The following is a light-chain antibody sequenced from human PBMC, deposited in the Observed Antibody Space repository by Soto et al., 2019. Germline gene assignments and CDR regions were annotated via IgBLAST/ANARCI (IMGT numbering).Light chain of an antibody. CDR1: QTVSSNF. Sequence: EIVLTQSPGTLSLSPGDRATLSCSASQTVSSNFLAWYQQRPAQAPRPLIHGASTRATGITDRFSGSVSGTDFTLTISGLEPEDFAVYYCQQYGSSPATFGQGTKVDIK. V-gene: IGKV3-20*01. CDR3: QQYGSSPAT. J-gene: IGKJ1*01. CDR2: GAS.